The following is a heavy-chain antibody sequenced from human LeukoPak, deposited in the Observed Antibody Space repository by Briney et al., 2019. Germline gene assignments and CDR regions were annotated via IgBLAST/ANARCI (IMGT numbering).Heavy chain of an antibody. CDR3: ARDISGDGYNWLVY. CDR2: INAGNGNT. V-gene: IGHV1-3*01. CDR1: GYTFTSYA. D-gene: IGHD5-24*01. J-gene: IGHJ4*02. Sequence: ASVKVSCKASGYTFTSYAMHWVRQAPGQGLEWMGWINAGNGNTKYSQKFQGRVTITRDTSASTAYMELSSLRSEDTAVYYCARDISGDGYNWLVYWGQGTLVTVSS.